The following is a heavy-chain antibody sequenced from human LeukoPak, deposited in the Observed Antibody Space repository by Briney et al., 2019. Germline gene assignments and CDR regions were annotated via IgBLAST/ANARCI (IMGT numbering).Heavy chain of an antibody. Sequence: SETLSLTCTVSGGSISSYYWSWIRQPPGKGLEWIGYIYYSGSTNYNPSLKSRVTISVDTSKNQFSLKLSFVTAADTAVYYCATTLYYYDSSGYPNRDDAFDIWGQGTMVTVSS. D-gene: IGHD3-22*01. J-gene: IGHJ3*02. CDR3: ATTLYYYDSSGYPNRDDAFDI. CDR1: GGSISSYY. V-gene: IGHV4-59*08. CDR2: IYYSGST.